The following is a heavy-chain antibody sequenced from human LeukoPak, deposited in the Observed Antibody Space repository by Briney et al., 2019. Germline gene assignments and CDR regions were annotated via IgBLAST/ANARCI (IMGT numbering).Heavy chain of an antibody. CDR2: INPNSGGT. V-gene: IGHV1-2*02. CDR1: GYTFTGYY. CDR3: ARDWNYYDSSGYSNFDY. D-gene: IGHD3-22*01. J-gene: IGHJ4*02. Sequence: ASVKVSCKASGYTFTGYYMHWLRQAPGQGLEWMGWINPNSGGTNYAQKFQGRVTMTRDTSISTAYMELSRLRSDDTAVYYCARDWNYYDSSGYSNFDYWGQGTLVTVSS.